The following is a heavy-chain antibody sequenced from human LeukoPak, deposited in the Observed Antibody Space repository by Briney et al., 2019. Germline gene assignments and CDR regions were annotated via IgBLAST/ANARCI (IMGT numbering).Heavy chain of an antibody. V-gene: IGHV1-18*01. CDR2: ISAYNGNT. J-gene: IGHJ5*02. D-gene: IGHD4-17*01. CDR3: ARDSGYGDLETFDP. Sequence: ASVKVSCKASGYTFTSYGISWVRQAPGQGLEWMGWISAYNGNTNSAQKLQGRVTMTTDTSTSTAYMELRSLRSDDTAVYYCARDSGYGDLETFDPWGQGTLVTVSS. CDR1: GYTFTSYG.